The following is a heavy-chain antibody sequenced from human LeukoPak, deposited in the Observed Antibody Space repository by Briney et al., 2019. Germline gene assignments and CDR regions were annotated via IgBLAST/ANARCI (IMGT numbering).Heavy chain of an antibody. J-gene: IGHJ6*03. CDR3: ATGGGWVPSLGVVTHIDV. D-gene: IGHD3-3*01. V-gene: IGHV3-74*03. CDR1: GFTFSGYW. Sequence: QTGGSLRLSCAASGFTFSGYWIHWVRQGPEKGLELVSRIDNDGHGILYADSVKGRFTTSRDNAKNTLYLQMNSLRFEDTAVYYCATGGGWVPSLGVVTHIDVWGKGTTVTVSS. CDR2: IDNDGHGI.